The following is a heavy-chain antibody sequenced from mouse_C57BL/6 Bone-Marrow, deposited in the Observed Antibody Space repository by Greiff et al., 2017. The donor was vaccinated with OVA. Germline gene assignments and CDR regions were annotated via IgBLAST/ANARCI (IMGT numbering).Heavy chain of an antibody. Sequence: VQLQQSGAELVKPGASVKISCKASGYAFSSYWMNWVKQRPGKGLEWIGQIYPGDGDTNYNGKFKGKATLTADKSSSTAYMQLSSLTSEDSAVYFCARERELGPVYYFDYWGQGTTLTVSS. CDR1: GYAFSSYW. V-gene: IGHV1-80*01. CDR2: IYPGDGDT. J-gene: IGHJ2*01. D-gene: IGHD4-1*01. CDR3: ARERELGPVYYFDY.